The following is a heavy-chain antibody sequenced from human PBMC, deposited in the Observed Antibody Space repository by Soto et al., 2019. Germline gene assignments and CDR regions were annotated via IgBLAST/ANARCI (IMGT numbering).Heavy chain of an antibody. V-gene: IGHV4-30-4*01. J-gene: IGHJ5*02. Sequence: KPSETLSLTCSVSRGSINSGDYFWSWIRQPPGKGLEWIAYIYYDGTTYYNPSLQSRGTISVDTSKNHFSLKVNSVTAADTAVYFCGRAGRRDGNSSPGRFDTWGQGILVTVPS. CDR1: RGSINSGDYF. CDR2: IYYDGTT. D-gene: IGHD2-15*01. CDR3: GRAGRRDGNSSPGRFDT.